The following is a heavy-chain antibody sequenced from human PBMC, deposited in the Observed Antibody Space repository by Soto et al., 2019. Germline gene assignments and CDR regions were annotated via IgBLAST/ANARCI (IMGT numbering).Heavy chain of an antibody. D-gene: IGHD5-18*01. V-gene: IGHV1-18*01. J-gene: IGHJ6*02. Sequence: GASVKVSCKASGYTFTSYGISWVRQAPGQGLEWMGWISAYNGNTNYAQKLQGRVTVTTDTSTSTAYMELRSLRSDDTAVYYCARDPVRYSYGRYYYYGMDVWGQGTTVTVSS. CDR1: GYTFTSYG. CDR3: ARDPVRYSYGRYYYYGMDV. CDR2: ISAYNGNT.